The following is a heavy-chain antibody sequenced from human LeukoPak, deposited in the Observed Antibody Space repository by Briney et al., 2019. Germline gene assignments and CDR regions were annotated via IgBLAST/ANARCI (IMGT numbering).Heavy chain of an antibody. Sequence: GGSLRLSCAASGFTFSSYAMSWVRQAPGKGLEWVSTISGSGDSTYYADSVKGRFTISRDNSKNTLYLQMNSLRAEDTAVYYCAKLRRYYYDSSGPTVDYWGQGTLVPVSS. CDR2: ISGSGDST. J-gene: IGHJ4*02. CDR1: GFTFSSYA. CDR3: AKLRRYYYDSSGPTVDY. V-gene: IGHV3-23*01. D-gene: IGHD3-22*01.